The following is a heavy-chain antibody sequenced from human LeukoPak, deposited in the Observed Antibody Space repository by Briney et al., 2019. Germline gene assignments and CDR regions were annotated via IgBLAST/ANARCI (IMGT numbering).Heavy chain of an antibody. CDR1: GYSFTSYW. V-gene: IGHV5-51*01. Sequence: GESLKISCKGSGYSFTSYWIGWVRQMPGKGLEWMGIIYPGDSDTRYSPSFQGQVTISADKSIRTAYLQWRSLKASDTAMYYCALQENTFSDILTGYYAFDIWRQGTMVTVPS. CDR2: IYPGDSDT. D-gene: IGHD3-9*01. CDR3: ALQENTFSDILTGYYAFDI. J-gene: IGHJ3*02.